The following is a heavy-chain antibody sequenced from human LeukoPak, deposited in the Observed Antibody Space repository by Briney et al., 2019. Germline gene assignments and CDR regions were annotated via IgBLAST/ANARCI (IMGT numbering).Heavy chain of an antibody. CDR1: GFIFSNYG. D-gene: IGHD3-3*01. V-gene: IGHV3-23*01. J-gene: IGHJ4*02. CDR2: ITGNGATT. CDR3: ANDLGWLHLHLG. Sequence: PGGSLRLSCAASGFIFSNYGMNWLRQAPGKGLEGVSGITGNGATTYYADSVKGRFIISRDNSTNTVYLQMNSLRAEDTAVYYCANDLGWLHLHLGRGQGALVTVSS.